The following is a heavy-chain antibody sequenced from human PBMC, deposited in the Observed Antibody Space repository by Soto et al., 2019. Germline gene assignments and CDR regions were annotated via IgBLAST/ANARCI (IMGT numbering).Heavy chain of an antibody. CDR3: ASSPFWSGYYTPYYYYYYMYV. CDR1: GFTFSTYS. J-gene: IGHJ6*03. V-gene: IGHV3-48*01. Sequence: VESLRPSFSSSGFTFSTYSLNWFRQAPGWGLEWVSYISSSSSTIYYADNVTGRITISRDNAKDSLYLQMNSLRAEDTAVYYCASSPFWSGYYTPYYYYYYMYVWGKGT. CDR2: ISSSSSTI. D-gene: IGHD3-3*01.